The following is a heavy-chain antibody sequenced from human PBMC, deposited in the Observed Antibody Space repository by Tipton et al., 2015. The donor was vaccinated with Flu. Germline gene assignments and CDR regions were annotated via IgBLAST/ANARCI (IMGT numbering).Heavy chain of an antibody. CDR3: AREGSAGGNFDS. Sequence: QVQLVQSGAEVKKPGASVKVPCKASGYSITHYSMHWVRKAPKEGLEWMGTMNPRDDSTRPAQKFQGRITMTRDTSTSTFYMELKSLRSEDTAIYYCAREGSAGGNFDSWGQGILVSVSS. J-gene: IGHJ4*02. V-gene: IGHV1-46*01. CDR2: MNPRDDST. D-gene: IGHD2-15*01. CDR1: GYSITHYS.